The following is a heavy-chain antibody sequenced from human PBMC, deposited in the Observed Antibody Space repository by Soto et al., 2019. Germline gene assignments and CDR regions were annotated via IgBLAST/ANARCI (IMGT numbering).Heavy chain of an antibody. V-gene: IGHV1-69*12. D-gene: IGHD3-22*01. CDR2: IIPIFGTA. CDR1: GGTFSSYA. J-gene: IGHJ4*02. Sequence: QVQLVQSGAEVKKPGSSVKVSCKASGGTFSSYAISWVRQAPGQGLEGMGGIIPIFGTANYAPKFQGRVTITADESTSTAYMELSSLRSEDTAVYYCAREADSSGYLGYYFDYWGQGTLVTVSS. CDR3: AREADSSGYLGYYFDY.